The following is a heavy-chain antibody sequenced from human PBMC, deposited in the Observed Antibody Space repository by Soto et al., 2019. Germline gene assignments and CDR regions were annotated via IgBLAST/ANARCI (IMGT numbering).Heavy chain of an antibody. J-gene: IGHJ6*02. CDR3: ARWAIGNYYYGMDV. V-gene: IGHV1-69*13. Sequence: ASVKVSCKASGGTFSSYAISWARQAPGQGLEWMGGIIPIFGTANYAQKFQGRVTITADESTSTAYMELSSLRSEDTAVYYCARWAIGNYYYGMDVWGQGTTVTVSS. CDR1: GGTFSSYA. CDR2: IIPIFGTA.